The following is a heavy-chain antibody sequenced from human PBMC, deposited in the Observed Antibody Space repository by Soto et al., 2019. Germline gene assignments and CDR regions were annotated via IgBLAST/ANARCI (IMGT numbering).Heavy chain of an antibody. CDR1: GYTFTTYD. Sequence: QVQLVQSGAEVKKPGASVKVSCKASGYTFTTYDINWVRQATGQGLEWMGWMNPNSGNTSYAPQFQGRVTMTRNTSISTAYMELNSLTSQDTAVYYCARSSTMTTNFDYWGQGTLVTVSS. J-gene: IGHJ4*02. V-gene: IGHV1-8*01. CDR3: ARSSTMTTNFDY. D-gene: IGHD4-17*01. CDR2: MNPNSGNT.